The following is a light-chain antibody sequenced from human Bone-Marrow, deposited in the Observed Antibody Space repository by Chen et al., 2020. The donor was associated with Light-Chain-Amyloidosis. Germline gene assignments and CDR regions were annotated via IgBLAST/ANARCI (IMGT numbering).Light chain of an antibody. CDR3: QQYGSSPWT. CDR2: GAS. J-gene: IGKJ1*01. Sequence: IVLTQSPGTLSLAPGARATLSCRASQSVSNSFLAWYQQKPGQAPRLLIYGASSRATGIPDRCSGSGSGTDCTLTISRLEPEDFAVYHCQQYGSSPWTFGQGTKVEIK. CDR1: QSVSNSF. V-gene: IGKV3-20*01.